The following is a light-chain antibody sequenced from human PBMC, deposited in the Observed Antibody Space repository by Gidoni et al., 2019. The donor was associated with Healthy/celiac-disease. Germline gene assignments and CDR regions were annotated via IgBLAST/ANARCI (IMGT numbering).Light chain of an antibody. J-gene: IGLJ2*01. CDR1: RSNIRAGYD. CDR3: QSYDSSLSGVV. Sequence: QSVLTQPPAVSRAPGQRVTISCTGSRSNIRAGYDVHWYQQLPGTAPKLLIYGKSNRPSGVPDRFSGSKSGTSASLAITGLQAEDEADYYCQSYDSSLSGVVFGGGTKLTVL. V-gene: IGLV1-40*01. CDR2: GKS.